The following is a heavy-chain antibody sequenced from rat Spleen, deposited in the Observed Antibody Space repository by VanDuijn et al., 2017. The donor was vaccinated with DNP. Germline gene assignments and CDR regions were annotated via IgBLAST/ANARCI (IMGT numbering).Heavy chain of an antibody. D-gene: IGHD1-2*01. CDR2: IIYDGSRT. Sequence: EVQLVESGGGLVQPGRSLKFSCAASGFTFSNYNMAWVRQAPKTGLEWVANIIYDGSRTHYRDSVKGRFTISRDNAQNTLYLQINSLRSEDTATYYCTRGSTIAAISYFDYWGQGVMVTVSS. J-gene: IGHJ2*01. CDR3: TRGSTIAAISYFDY. CDR1: GFTFSNYN. V-gene: IGHV5S10*01.